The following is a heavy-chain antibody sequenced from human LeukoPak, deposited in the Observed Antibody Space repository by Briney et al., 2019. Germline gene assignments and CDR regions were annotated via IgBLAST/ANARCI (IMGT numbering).Heavy chain of an antibody. CDR3: ASVKSSDYEVAKDY. V-gene: IGHV1-18*01. J-gene: IGHJ4*02. CDR2: ISAYNGNT. Sequence: ASVKVSCKASGYTFTSYGISWVRQAPGQGLEWMGWISAYNGNTNYAQKLQGRVTMTTDTSTSTAYMELRSLRSDDTAVYYCASVKSSDYEVAKDYWGQGTLVTVSS. CDR1: GYTFTSYG. D-gene: IGHD3-10*01.